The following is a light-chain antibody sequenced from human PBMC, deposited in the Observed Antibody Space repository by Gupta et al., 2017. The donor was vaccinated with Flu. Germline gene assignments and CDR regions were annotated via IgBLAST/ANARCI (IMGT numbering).Light chain of an antibody. CDR3: SSYRYSTLVV. CDR1: SSDIGAYNY. CDR2: DVS. Sequence: SITISCTGTSSDIGAYNYVSWYQHHPGKAPKLMIYDVSHRPSGVSNRFSGSKSDNTASLTISGLQAEDEADYYCSSYRYSTLVVFGGGTKLTVL. V-gene: IGLV2-14*03. J-gene: IGLJ2*01.